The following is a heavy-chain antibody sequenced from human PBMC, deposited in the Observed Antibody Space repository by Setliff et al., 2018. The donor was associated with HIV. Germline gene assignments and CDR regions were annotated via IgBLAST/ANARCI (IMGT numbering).Heavy chain of an antibody. V-gene: IGHV3-74*01. CDR2: INSDGSST. Sequence: GSLRPPCAAPGLTCKNYWMHWVRRAPGKGLVWVSRINSDGSSTSYADSVKGRFTISRDNPKNLLYLQMNRLRGEDTAVYYCVRDITTCWDVWGQGTTVTVSS. D-gene: IGHD1-20*01. CDR3: VRDITTCWDV. CDR1: GLTCKNYW. J-gene: IGHJ6*02.